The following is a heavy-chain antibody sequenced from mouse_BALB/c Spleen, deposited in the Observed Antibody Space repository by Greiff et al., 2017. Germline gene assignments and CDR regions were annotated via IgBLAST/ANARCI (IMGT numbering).Heavy chain of an antibody. D-gene: IGHD1-2*01. J-gene: IGHJ2*01. Sequence: EVQLVESGGGLVKPGGSLKLSCAASGFTFSDYYMYWVRQTPEKRLEWVATISDGGSYTYYPDSVKGRFTISRDNAKNNLYLQMSSLKSEDTAMYYCARYYYGSDYAMDYWGQGTTLTVSS. CDR3: ARYYYGSDYAMDY. CDR2: ISDGGSYT. CDR1: GFTFSDYY. V-gene: IGHV5-4*02.